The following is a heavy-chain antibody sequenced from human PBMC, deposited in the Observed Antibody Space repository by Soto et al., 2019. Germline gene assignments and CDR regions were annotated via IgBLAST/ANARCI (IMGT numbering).Heavy chain of an antibody. V-gene: IGHV1-24*01. D-gene: IGHD3-10*01. Sequence: ASVKVSCKVSGYTLTELSMHWVRQAPGKGLEWMGGFDPEDGETIYAQKFQVRVTMTEDTSTDTAYMELSSLRSEDTAVYYCATAHYGSGSYYYWGQGALVTVSS. CDR2: FDPEDGET. J-gene: IGHJ4*02. CDR3: ATAHYGSGSYYY. CDR1: GYTLTELS.